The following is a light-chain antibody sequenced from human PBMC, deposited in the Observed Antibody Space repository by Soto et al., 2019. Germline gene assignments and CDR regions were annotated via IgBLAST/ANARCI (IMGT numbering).Light chain of an antibody. V-gene: IGKV2-30*01. CDR2: KVS. CDR3: MQGTHWPPT. J-gene: IGKJ5*01. CDR1: EGLLYSDGNTY. Sequence: VVTQTPRSLPGTPGEPSAVSCSSREGLLYSDGNTYLTWFHQRPGQSPRRLIYKVSNRDSGVPDRFSGSGSGTDFTLKISRVEAEDVVVYCCMQGTHWPPTFGQRTLPE.